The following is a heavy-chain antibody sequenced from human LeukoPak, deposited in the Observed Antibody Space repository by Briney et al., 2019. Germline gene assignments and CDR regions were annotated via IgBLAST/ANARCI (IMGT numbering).Heavy chain of an antibody. J-gene: IGHJ4*02. V-gene: IGHV3-23*01. CDR2: ISGSGGST. Sequence: GGSLRLSCAASGFTFSSYAMSWVRQAPGKGLEWVSAISGSGGSTYYADSVKGRFTISRDNSKNTPYLQMNSLRAEDTAVYYRAKGTTMIVVVIFDYWGQGTLVTVSS. D-gene: IGHD3-22*01. CDR1: GFTFSSYA. CDR3: AKGTTMIVVVIFDY.